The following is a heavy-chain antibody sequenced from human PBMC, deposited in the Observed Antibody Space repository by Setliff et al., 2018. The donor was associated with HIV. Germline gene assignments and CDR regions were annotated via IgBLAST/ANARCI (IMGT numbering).Heavy chain of an antibody. Sequence: ASVKVSCKASGYTFTSYGISWVRPAPGQGLEWMGLINPSGGRTSYAQKFQGRLTMTRDTSRSTVYMELSSLRSEDTAVYYCARCYYDSSGPTDAFDIWGQGTVVTVSS. CDR3: ARCYYDSSGPTDAFDI. J-gene: IGHJ3*02. D-gene: IGHD3-22*01. CDR2: INPSGGRT. V-gene: IGHV1-46*01. CDR1: GYTFTSYG.